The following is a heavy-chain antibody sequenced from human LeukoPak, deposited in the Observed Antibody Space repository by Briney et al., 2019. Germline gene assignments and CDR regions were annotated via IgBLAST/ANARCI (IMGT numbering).Heavy chain of an antibody. D-gene: IGHD3-22*01. CDR3: ARDLGQYDNKAFDI. V-gene: IGHV4-34*01. CDR1: GGSFSGYS. CDR2: INHSGTT. J-gene: IGHJ3*02. Sequence: PSETLSLTCAVYGGSFSGYSWTWIRQPPGKGLEWIGEINHSGTTDYNPSLQSRVTISLDTSKNQFSLKVTSVTAADTAVYYCARDLGQYDNKAFDIWGQGTMVTVSS.